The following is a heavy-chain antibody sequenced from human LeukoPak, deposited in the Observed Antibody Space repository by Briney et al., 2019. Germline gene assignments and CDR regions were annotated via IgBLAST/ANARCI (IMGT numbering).Heavy chain of an antibody. V-gene: IGHV3-74*01. Sequence: GGPLRLSCAASGLAFSAYKMHWVRQAPRRGLVWVSRISTDGYTTDYADFVQGRFTASRDNTKNTWSLEMNSLRAEDTAVYYCVVGGSPGYWGQGTLVTVSS. CDR2: ISTDGYTT. CDR3: VVGGSPGY. J-gene: IGHJ4*02. CDR1: GLAFSAYK. D-gene: IGHD2-15*01.